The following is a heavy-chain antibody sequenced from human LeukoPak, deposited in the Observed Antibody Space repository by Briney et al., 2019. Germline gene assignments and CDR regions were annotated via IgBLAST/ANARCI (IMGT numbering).Heavy chain of an antibody. J-gene: IGHJ6*03. CDR2: IYSGGST. D-gene: IGHD3-10*01. CDR1: GFTVSSNY. CDR3: ARVKAGYYYYMDV. Sequence: GGSLRLSCAASGFTVSSNYMSWVRQAPGKGLEWVSVIYSGGSTYYADSVKGRFTISRDNSKNTLYLQMNSLRAEDTAMYYCARVKAGYYYYMDVWGKGTTVTVSS. V-gene: IGHV3-53*01.